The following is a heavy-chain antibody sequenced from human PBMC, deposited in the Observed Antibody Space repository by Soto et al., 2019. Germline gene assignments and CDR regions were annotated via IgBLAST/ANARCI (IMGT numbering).Heavy chain of an antibody. CDR1: GFTFSDSA. D-gene: IGHD2-8*02. Sequence: GGSLRLSCAASGFTFSDSAMHWVRQASGKGLEWVGRSRSKANNYATAYIASVKGRFTISRDDSKNTAFLQMNSLKTEDTAVYYCTTRPTYCPGGSCHEYWGPGTLVTVSS. V-gene: IGHV3-73*01. J-gene: IGHJ4*02. CDR2: SRSKANNYAT. CDR3: TTRPTYCPGGSCHEY.